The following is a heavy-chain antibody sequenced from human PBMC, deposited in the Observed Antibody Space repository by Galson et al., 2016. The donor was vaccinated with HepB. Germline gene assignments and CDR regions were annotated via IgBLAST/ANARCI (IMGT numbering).Heavy chain of an antibody. CDR1: GYTFTSNA. D-gene: IGHD1-26*01. V-gene: IGHV3-30*04. CDR2: IWYDGTDK. Sequence: SCKASGYTFTSNAVHWVRQAPGKGLEWVAVIWYDGTDKYYADSVKGRFTISRDNAKNTLFLQMNSLRAEDTAVYYCARDYYSGCPAGWFDPWGQVTLVTVSS. CDR3: ARDYYSGCPAGWFDP. J-gene: IGHJ5*02.